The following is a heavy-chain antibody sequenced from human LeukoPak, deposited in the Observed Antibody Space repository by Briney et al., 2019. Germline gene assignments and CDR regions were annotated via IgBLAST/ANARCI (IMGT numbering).Heavy chain of an antibody. Sequence: PGGSLRLSYAASGFTFDDYAMHWVRQAPGKGLEWVSLISWDGGSTYYADSVKGRFTISRDNSKNSLYLQMNSLRAEDTALYYCAKDLGPYGGNYMDVWGKGTTVTGSS. CDR2: ISWDGGST. CDR1: GFTFDDYA. D-gene: IGHD4-23*01. J-gene: IGHJ6*03. V-gene: IGHV3-43D*03. CDR3: AKDLGPYGGNYMDV.